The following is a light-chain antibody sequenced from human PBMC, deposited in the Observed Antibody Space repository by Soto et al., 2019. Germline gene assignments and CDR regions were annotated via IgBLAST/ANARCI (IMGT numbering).Light chain of an antibody. V-gene: IGKV3-15*01. J-gene: IGKJ1*01. Sequence: IVMTQSPATLSMSPGERATLCCRASQSLNRDLAWYQQKPGQSPRLLIFGASIRATGIPARFSGSGAGTEFTLTIGSLQSEDCALYYCQQYKNWPGTFGQGTKVDIK. CDR3: QQYKNWPGT. CDR1: QSLNRD. CDR2: GAS.